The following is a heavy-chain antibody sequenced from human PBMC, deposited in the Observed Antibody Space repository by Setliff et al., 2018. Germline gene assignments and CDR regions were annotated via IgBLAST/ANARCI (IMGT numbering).Heavy chain of an antibody. D-gene: IGHD3-9*01. Sequence: ASVKVSCKASGYTFTSYDINWVRQATGQGLEWMGWMNPNSGNTGYAQKLQGRVTMTTDTSASTAYMELSSLRSEDTAVYYCAGSYDILTGYYLAALGSSLNLWGQGTLVTVSS. CDR2: MNPNSGNT. CDR1: GYTFTSYD. CDR3: AGSYDILTGYYLAALGSSLNL. V-gene: IGHV1-8*02. J-gene: IGHJ4*02.